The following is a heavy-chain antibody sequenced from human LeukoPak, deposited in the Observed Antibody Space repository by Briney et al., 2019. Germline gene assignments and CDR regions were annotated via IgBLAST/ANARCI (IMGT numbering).Heavy chain of an antibody. J-gene: IGHJ4*02. CDR1: GGSISSSSYY. V-gene: IGHV4-39*01. D-gene: IGHD3-22*01. Sequence: PSETLSLTCTVSGGSISSSSYYWGWIRQPPGKGLEWIGSIYYSGSTYYNPSLTSRVTISVDTSKNQFSLKLSSVTAADTAVYYCARQSIVARSEDSWGQGTLVTVSS. CDR3: ARQSIVARSEDS. CDR2: IYYSGST.